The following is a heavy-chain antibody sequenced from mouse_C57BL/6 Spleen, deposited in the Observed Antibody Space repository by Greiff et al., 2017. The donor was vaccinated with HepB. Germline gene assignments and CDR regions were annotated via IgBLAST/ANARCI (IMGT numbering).Heavy chain of an antibody. CDR1: GYAFSSSW. CDR2: IYPGDGDT. J-gene: IGHJ4*01. D-gene: IGHD3-2*02. CDR3: ARETAQALYYYAMDY. V-gene: IGHV1-82*01. Sequence: VKLQQSGPELVKPGASVKISCKASGYAFSSSWMNWVKQRPGKGLEWIGRIYPGDGDTNYNGKFKGTATLTADKSSSTAYMQLSSLTSEDSAVYFCARETAQALYYYAMDYWGQGTSVTVSS.